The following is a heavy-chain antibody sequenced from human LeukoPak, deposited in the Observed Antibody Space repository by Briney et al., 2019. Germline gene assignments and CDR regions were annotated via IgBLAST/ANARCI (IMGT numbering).Heavy chain of an antibody. Sequence: PSETLFLTCSVSGDSVSSAGYHWSWIRQAPGKGLEWIGHSGSPNYNPSLKSRVTISVDTSKNQFSLKLSSVTAADTAVYYCASGPPTGYSYVYWGQGTLVTVSS. CDR1: GDSVSSAGYH. CDR2: SGSP. D-gene: IGHD5-18*01. V-gene: IGHV4-61*08. J-gene: IGHJ4*02. CDR3: ASGPPTGYSYVY.